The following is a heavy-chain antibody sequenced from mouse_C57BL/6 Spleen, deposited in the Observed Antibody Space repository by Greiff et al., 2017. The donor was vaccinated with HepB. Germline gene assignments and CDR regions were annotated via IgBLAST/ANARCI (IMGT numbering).Heavy chain of an antibody. CDR3: AHDGYYAY. V-gene: IGHV1-4*01. D-gene: IGHD2-3*01. CDR1: GYTFTSYT. J-gene: IGHJ3*01. CDR2: INPSSGYT. Sequence: QVQLQQSGAELARPGASVKMSCKASGYTFTSYTVHWVKQRPGQGLEWIGYINPSSGYTKYNQKFKDKATLTADKSSSTAYMQLSSLTSEDSAVYYCAHDGYYAYWGQGTLVTVSA.